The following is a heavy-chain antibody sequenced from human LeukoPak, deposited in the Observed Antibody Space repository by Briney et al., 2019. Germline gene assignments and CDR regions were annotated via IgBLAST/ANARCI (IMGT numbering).Heavy chain of an antibody. Sequence: GGSLRLSCAASGFTFSSYAMSWVRQAPGKGLEWVSAISGSGGSTYYADSVKGRFTISRDNSKNTLYLQMNSLRAEDTAVYYCAKSSRDGYNFPELDYWGQGTLVTVSS. CDR1: GFTFSSYA. V-gene: IGHV3-23*01. CDR2: ISGSGGST. CDR3: AKSSRDGYNFPELDY. J-gene: IGHJ4*02. D-gene: IGHD5-24*01.